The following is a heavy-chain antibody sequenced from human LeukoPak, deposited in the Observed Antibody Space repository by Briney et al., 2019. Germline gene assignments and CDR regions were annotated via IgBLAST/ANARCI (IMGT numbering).Heavy chain of an antibody. D-gene: IGHD2-2*01. J-gene: IGHJ4*02. CDR3: ARVRVVVVPAAPLDY. V-gene: IGHV3-30-3*01. Sequence: GGSLRLSCAASGFTFSSYAMHWVRQAPGKGLEWVAVISYDGSNKYYADSVKGRFTISRDNSKNTLYLQMNSLRAEDTAVYYCARVRVVVVPAAPLDYWGQGTLVTVSS. CDR2: ISYDGSNK. CDR1: GFTFSSYA.